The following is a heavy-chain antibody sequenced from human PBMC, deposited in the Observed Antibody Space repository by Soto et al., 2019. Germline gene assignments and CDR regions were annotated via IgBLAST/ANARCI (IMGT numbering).Heavy chain of an antibody. Sequence: QVQLVQSGAEVKKPGASVKVSCKASGFTFSNYYLYWVRQAPGQGLEWMGIIRPSGDNTAYAQKLQGRVNVTRDTSTSTAYMELTSLRSEDTAVYYCARRHGDGGSIKAPPGGSYYGMDVWGQGTTVTVSS. V-gene: IGHV1-46*01. CDR2: IRPSGDNT. CDR3: ARRHGDGGSIKAPPGGSYYGMDV. D-gene: IGHD2-21*01. CDR1: GFTFSNYY. J-gene: IGHJ6*02.